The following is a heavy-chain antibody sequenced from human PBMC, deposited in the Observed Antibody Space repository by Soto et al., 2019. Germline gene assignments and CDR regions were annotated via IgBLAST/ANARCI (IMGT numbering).Heavy chain of an antibody. CDR3: ARRDCSGGSCYSSHAFDI. J-gene: IGHJ3*02. CDR2: IYPGDSDT. CDR1: GYSFTSYW. D-gene: IGHD2-15*01. V-gene: IGHV5-51*01. Sequence: GESLKISCKGSGYSFTSYWIGWVRQMPGKGLEWMGIIYPGDSDTRYSPSFQGQVTISADKSISTAYLQWSSLKASDTAMYYCARRDCSGGSCYSSHAFDIWGQGTMLTVSS.